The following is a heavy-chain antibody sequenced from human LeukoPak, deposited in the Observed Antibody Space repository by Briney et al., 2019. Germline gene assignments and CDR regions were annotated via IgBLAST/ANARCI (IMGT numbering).Heavy chain of an antibody. CDR1: GGSFSGYY. D-gene: IGHD3-10*01. J-gene: IGHJ4*02. CDR2: INHSGSS. Sequence: SETLSLTCAVYGGSFSGYYWSWIRQPPGKGLEWIGEINHSGSSNYNPSLKSRVTISVDTSKNQFSLKLSSVTAADTAVYYCAMSKRFGDDYWGQGTLVTVSS. CDR3: AMSKRFGDDY. V-gene: IGHV4-34*01.